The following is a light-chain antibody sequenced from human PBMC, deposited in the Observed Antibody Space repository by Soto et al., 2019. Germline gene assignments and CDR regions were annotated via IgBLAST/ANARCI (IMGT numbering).Light chain of an antibody. CDR3: QQYDSSLLT. Sequence: EIVLTQSPGTLSLSPGERATLSCRASQSVSSSYLAWYQQKPGQAPRLLIYGASSRATGIPDRFSGSGSGTDFTLTISRLEPEDSAVYHCQQYDSSLLTFGGGTKVEIK. V-gene: IGKV3-20*01. CDR1: QSVSSSY. CDR2: GAS. J-gene: IGKJ4*01.